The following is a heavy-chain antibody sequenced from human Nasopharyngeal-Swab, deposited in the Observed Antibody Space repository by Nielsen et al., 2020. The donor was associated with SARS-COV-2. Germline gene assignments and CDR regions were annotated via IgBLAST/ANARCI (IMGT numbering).Heavy chain of an antibody. CDR2: IKQDGSEK. D-gene: IGHD6-19*01. Sequence: GESLKISCAASGFTFSSYWMSWVRQAPGKGLEWVANIKQDGSEKYYVDPVKGRFTISRDNAKNSLYLQMNSLRAEDTAAYYCARAGSSGWYYYFDYWGQGTLVTVSS. J-gene: IGHJ4*02. V-gene: IGHV3-7*01. CDR1: GFTFSSYW. CDR3: ARAGSSGWYYYFDY.